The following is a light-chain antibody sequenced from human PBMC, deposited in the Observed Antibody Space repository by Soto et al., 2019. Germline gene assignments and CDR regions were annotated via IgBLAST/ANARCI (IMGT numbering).Light chain of an antibody. Sequence: QSALTQPASVSGPPGQSITISCTGTSSDVGAYNYVSWYQQHPGKAPKLMIYEVSNRPSGVSNRFSGSKSGNTASLTISGLQAEDEVDYYCSSYTSSSTRVFGTGTKVTVL. CDR3: SSYTSSSTRV. J-gene: IGLJ1*01. CDR2: EVS. CDR1: SSDVGAYNY. V-gene: IGLV2-14*01.